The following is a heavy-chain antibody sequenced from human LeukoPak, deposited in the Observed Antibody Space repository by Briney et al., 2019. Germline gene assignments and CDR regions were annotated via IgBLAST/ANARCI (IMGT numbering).Heavy chain of an antibody. CDR2: INPSGGST. V-gene: IGHV1-46*01. CDR3: ARDASNWYFDL. Sequence: ASVKVSCKASGYTFTSYYMHWVRQAPGQGLEWMGIINPSGGSTSYAQKFQGRVTMTRDTSTSTAYMELSSLRSEDTAVYYCARDASNWYFDLWGRGTLVTVSS. D-gene: IGHD6-6*01. J-gene: IGHJ2*01. CDR1: GYTFTSYY.